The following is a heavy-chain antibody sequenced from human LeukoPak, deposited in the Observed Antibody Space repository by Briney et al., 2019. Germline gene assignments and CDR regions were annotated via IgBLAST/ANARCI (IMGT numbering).Heavy chain of an antibody. CDR2: ISPGGGTT. D-gene: IGHD4-11*01. V-gene: IGHV3-23*01. CDR3: TKVRSGSSNWALRVFDY. Sequence: GGSLRLSCAVSGFTFSNEAMGWVRQLRGGGLEWVSTISPGGGTTYYAESMKGRFTISRDNSKSTLYLEMNSLRVEDTAVYYCTKVRSGSSNWALRVFDYWGQGALVTISS. J-gene: IGHJ4*02. CDR1: GFTFSNEA.